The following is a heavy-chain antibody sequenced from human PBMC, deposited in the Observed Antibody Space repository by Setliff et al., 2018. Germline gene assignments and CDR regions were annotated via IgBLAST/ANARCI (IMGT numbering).Heavy chain of an antibody. V-gene: IGHV4-59*01. Sequence: PSETLSLTCTISGGFTSSFYWSWIRQAPGTGLEWIGYVDHSGSTNFSPSLKSRGTISVDTSKTQVSLTLTSVTAADTAVYYCARDYQGGWFDPWGPGTLVTVSS. J-gene: IGHJ5*02. CDR2: VDHSGST. D-gene: IGHD3-16*01. CDR3: ARDYQGGWFDP. CDR1: GGFTSSFY.